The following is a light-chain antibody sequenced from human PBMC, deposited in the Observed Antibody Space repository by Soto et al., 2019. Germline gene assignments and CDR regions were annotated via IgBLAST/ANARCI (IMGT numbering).Light chain of an antibody. Sequence: EIELTQSPCTLSLSPGERATISCRASESVSSSYLACYQQKPGQAPRLLIYHASSRATGIPDRFSGSGSGTDFTLTISRLEPEDFAVYYCQKYGSSPYTFGQGTKLEIK. CDR3: QKYGSSPYT. V-gene: IGKV3-20*01. CDR1: ESVSSSY. J-gene: IGKJ2*01. CDR2: HAS.